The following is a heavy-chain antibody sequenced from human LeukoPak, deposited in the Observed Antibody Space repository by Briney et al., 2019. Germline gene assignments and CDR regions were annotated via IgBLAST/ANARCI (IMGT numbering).Heavy chain of an antibody. CDR3: ARDLTSGYYDY. CDR2: INAGNGNT. D-gene: IGHD3-22*01. V-gene: IGHV1-3*01. Sequence: ASVKVSCKASGYIFTSYAMHWVRQAPEHRLEWMGWINAGNGNTKYSQKFQGRVTITRDTSASTAYMELSSLRSEDTAVYYCARDLTSGYYDYWGQGTLVTVPS. CDR1: GYIFTSYA. J-gene: IGHJ4*02.